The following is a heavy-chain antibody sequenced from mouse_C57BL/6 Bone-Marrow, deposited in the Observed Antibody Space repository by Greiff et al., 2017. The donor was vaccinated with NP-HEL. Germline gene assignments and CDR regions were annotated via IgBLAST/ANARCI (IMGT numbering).Heavy chain of an antibody. Sequence: EVMLVESGGGLVQPGGSLKLSCAASGFTFSDYYMYWVRQTPEKRMEWVAYISNGGGSTYYPDTVKGRFTISRDNAKNTLYLQMSRLKSEDTAMYYCARRYSNYGYYAMDYWGQGTSLTVSS. V-gene: IGHV5-12*01. CDR3: ARRYSNYGYYAMDY. J-gene: IGHJ4*01. CDR2: ISNGGGST. CDR1: GFTFSDYY. D-gene: IGHD2-5*01.